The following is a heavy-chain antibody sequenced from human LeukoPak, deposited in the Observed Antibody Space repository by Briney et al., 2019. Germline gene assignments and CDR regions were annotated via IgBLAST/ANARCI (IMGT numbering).Heavy chain of an antibody. D-gene: IGHD3-10*01. CDR1: GFTFSSYS. J-gene: IGHJ4*02. CDR3: ARAAMVRGVDYFDY. CDR2: ISGSATST. V-gene: IGHV3-23*01. Sequence: TGGSLRLSCAASGFTFSSYSMTWVRQAPGKGLEWVSVISGSATSTYYADSEKGRFTISRDNSKNTLYLQVNSLRAGDTAVYYCARAAMVRGVDYFDYWGQGTLVTVSS.